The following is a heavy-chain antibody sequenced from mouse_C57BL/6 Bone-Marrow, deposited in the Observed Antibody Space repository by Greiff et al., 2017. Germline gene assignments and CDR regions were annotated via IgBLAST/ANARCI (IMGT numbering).Heavy chain of an antibody. V-gene: IGHV1-9*01. Sequence: VHLVESGAELMKPGASVKLSCKATGYTFTGYWIEWVKQRPGHGLEWIGEILPGSGSTNYNEKFKGKATFTADISSNTAYMQLSSLTTEDSAIYYCASLSYYSNPDYYAMDYWGQGTSVTVSS. J-gene: IGHJ4*01. D-gene: IGHD2-5*01. CDR1: GYTFTGYW. CDR2: ILPGSGST. CDR3: ASLSYYSNPDYYAMDY.